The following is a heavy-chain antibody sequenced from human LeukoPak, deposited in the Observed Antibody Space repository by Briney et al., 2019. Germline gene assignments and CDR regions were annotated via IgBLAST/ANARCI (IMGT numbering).Heavy chain of an antibody. V-gene: IGHV3-11*01. Sequence: GGSLRLSCAASGFTFSDYYMSWIRQAPGKGLEWVSYISSSGSTIYYADSVEGRFTISRDNAKNSLHLQMNSLRAEDTAVYYCARDKDSGSYFYFDYWGQGTLVTVSS. J-gene: IGHJ4*02. CDR2: ISSSGSTI. CDR3: ARDKDSGSYFYFDY. CDR1: GFTFSDYY. D-gene: IGHD1-26*01.